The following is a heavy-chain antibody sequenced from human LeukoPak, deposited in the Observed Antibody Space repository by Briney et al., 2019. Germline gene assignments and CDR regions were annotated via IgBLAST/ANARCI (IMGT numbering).Heavy chain of an antibody. J-gene: IGHJ5*02. D-gene: IGHD3-10*01. CDR1: GGSMTTRNYY. CDR3: AKGVDIWFGEYNWFDP. CDR2: KYYSGST. V-gene: IGHV4-39*07. Sequence: PSETLSLTCTVSGGSMTTRNYYWGWIRQSPGKGLEWIGHKYYSGSTYYNPSLKGRVSISVDTTIYQFSLSFSSVTAADTAVYYCAKGVDIWFGEYNWFDPWGQGTLVTVSS.